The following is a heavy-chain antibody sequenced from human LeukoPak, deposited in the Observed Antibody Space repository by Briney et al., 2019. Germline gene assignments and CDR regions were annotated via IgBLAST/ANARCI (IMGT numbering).Heavy chain of an antibody. J-gene: IGHJ2*01. CDR1: GGSISSGDYF. Sequence: SQTLSLTCTVSGGSISSGDYFWTWIRQPPGKGLEYIGYIYYSGSTYYNPSLRSRVTISIDTSKNQFSLQLNSVTPEDTAVYYCARDFRNWYLDLWGRGTLVTVSS. V-gene: IGHV4-30-4*01. CDR2: IYYSGST. CDR3: ARDFRNWYLDL.